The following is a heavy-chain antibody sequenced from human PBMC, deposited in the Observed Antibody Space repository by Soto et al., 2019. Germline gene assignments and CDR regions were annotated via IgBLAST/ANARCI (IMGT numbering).Heavy chain of an antibody. CDR2: ISGNGVST. D-gene: IGHD2-15*01. J-gene: IGHJ3*02. CDR1: GFTFSGYA. V-gene: IGHV3-23*01. CDR3: AKGLVVVVALIHDAFDI. Sequence: PXGSLRLSCSASGFTFSGYAMSWVRQAPGKGLEWVSAISGNGVSTYHADSVKGRFTISRDNSKNTLYLQMNSLRAEDTAIYYCAKGLVVVVALIHDAFDIWGQGTMVTVSS.